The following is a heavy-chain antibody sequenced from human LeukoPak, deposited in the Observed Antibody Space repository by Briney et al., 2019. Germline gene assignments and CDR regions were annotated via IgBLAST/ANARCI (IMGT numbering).Heavy chain of an antibody. J-gene: IGHJ6*03. Sequence: ASVKVSCKASGYTFTSYDINWVRQATGQGLEWKGWMNPNSGNTGYAQKFQGRVTMTRNTSISTAYMELSSLRSEDTAVYYCARGRGSSLYYYMDVWGKGTTVTVSS. V-gene: IGHV1-8*01. D-gene: IGHD6-6*01. CDR3: ARGRGSSLYYYMDV. CDR1: GYTFTSYD. CDR2: MNPNSGNT.